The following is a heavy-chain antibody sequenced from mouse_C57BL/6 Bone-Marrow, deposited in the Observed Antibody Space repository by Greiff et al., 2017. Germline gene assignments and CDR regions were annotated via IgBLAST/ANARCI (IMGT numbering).Heavy chain of an antibody. Sequence: EVQLQQSGPELVKPGASVKISCKASGYTFTDYYMNWVKQSHGKSLEWIGDINPNNGGTSYNQKFKGKATLTVDKSSSTAYMGLRSLTSEDSAVYYCASCGYPFDYWGQGTTLTVSS. CDR3: ASCGYPFDY. CDR1: GYTFTDYY. CDR2: INPNNGGT. V-gene: IGHV1-26*01. D-gene: IGHD2-2*01. J-gene: IGHJ2*01.